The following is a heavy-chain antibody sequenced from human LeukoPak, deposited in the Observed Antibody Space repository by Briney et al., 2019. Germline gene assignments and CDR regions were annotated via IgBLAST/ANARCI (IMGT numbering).Heavy chain of an antibody. J-gene: IGHJ6*02. D-gene: IGHD3-9*01. V-gene: IGHV3-23*01. CDR3: AKDRASDRYYGLDV. CDR2: ISGNSGTT. Sequence: GGSLRLSCAASGFTFSTYAMSWVRQAPGKGLEWVSAISGNSGTTNYADSVKGRFTISRDNSKNTLYLQMNNLRVEDTALYFCAKDRASDRYYGLDVWGQGTTVTVSS. CDR1: GFTFSTYA.